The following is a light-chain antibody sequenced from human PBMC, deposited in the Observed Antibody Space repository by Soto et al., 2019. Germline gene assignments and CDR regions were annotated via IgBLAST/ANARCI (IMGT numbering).Light chain of an antibody. CDR3: AAWDNNLGGPA. CDR2: RNN. CDR1: NSNIGSKY. Sequence: QSVLTQPPSASGTPGQRVSISCSGSNSNIGSKYVYWYQKLPGTAPKLLMYRNNQRPSGVPDRFSGSKSGTSASLAISGLRSEDEADYYCAAWDNNLGGPAFGGGTKLTVL. J-gene: IGLJ2*01. V-gene: IGLV1-47*01.